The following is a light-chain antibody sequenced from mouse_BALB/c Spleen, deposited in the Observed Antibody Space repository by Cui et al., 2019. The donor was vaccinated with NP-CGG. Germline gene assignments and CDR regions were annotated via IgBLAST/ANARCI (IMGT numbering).Light chain of an antibody. CDR1: TGAVTTSNY. Sequence: QAVVTQKSALTTSPGETVTLTCRSSTGAVTTSNYANWVQEKPDHLFTGLIGGTNNRAPGVPARFSGSLIGDKAALTITEAQTEDEAIYFCALWYSNHWVFGGGTKLTVL. CDR3: ALWYSNHWV. V-gene: IGLV1*01. CDR2: GTN. J-gene: IGLJ1*01.